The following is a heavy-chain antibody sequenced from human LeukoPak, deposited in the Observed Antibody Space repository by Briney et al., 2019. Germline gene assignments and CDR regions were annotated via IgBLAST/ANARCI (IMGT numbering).Heavy chain of an antibody. V-gene: IGHV3-48*03. J-gene: IGHJ4*02. CDR2: ISSSGSTI. CDR1: GFTFSSLE. CDR3: ARFVAAAADH. Sequence: GGSLRLSCAASGFTFSSLEMMWVRQAPGKGLEWVSYISSSGSTITYADSVRGRFTISRDNARNSLSLQMNSLRVEDTAIYYCARFVAAAADHWGQGTLVTVSS. D-gene: IGHD2-15*01.